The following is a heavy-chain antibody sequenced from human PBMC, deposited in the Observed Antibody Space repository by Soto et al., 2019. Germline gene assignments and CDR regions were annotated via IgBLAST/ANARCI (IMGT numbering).Heavy chain of an antibody. V-gene: IGHV3-49*03. CDR3: TRDGPPPNAHYYSSGMDV. D-gene: IGHD2-2*01. J-gene: IGHJ6*02. Sequence: PGGSLRLPCTASGFTFGDYAMSWFRQAPGKGLEWVGFIRSKAYGGTTEYAASVKGRVTISRDDSKSIAYLQMNSLKTEDTAVYYCTRDGPPPNAHYYSSGMDVWGQVTTLTVSS. CDR1: GFTFGDYA. CDR2: IRSKAYGGTT.